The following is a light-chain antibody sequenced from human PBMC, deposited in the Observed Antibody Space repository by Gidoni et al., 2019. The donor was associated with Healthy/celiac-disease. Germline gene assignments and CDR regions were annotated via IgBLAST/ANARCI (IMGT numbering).Light chain of an antibody. V-gene: IGKV1-33*01. CDR1: QDITNY. J-gene: IGKJ3*01. Sequence: DIQITPSPSSLSASVGDRVTITCQASQDITNYLNWYQQKPGKAPKLMIYDASNLETGVPSRFSGSGSGTDFTFTISILHPEDIATYYCKQYDNLPYTFGPGTKVDIK. CDR2: DAS. CDR3: KQYDNLPYT.